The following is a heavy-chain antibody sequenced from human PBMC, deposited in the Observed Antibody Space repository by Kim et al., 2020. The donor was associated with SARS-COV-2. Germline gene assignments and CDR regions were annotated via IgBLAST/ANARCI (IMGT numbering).Heavy chain of an antibody. CDR2: IIPIFGTA. Sequence: SVKVSCKTSGDTFSSYAISWVRQAPGQGLEWMGGIIPIFGTANYAQKFQGRVTITADESTSTAYMEVSSLRSEDTAVYYCARPYYDSTETDAFDIWGQGTMATVSS. J-gene: IGHJ3*02. CDR1: GDTFSSYA. CDR3: ARPYYDSTETDAFDI. V-gene: IGHV1-69*13. D-gene: IGHD3-22*01.